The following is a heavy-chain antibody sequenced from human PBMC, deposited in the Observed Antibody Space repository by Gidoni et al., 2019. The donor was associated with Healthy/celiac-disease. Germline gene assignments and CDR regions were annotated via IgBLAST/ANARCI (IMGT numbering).Heavy chain of an antibody. D-gene: IGHD3-10*01. J-gene: IGHJ4*02. CDR3: ARVGGTMVQGVIIFDY. V-gene: IGHV4-59*01. CDR2: IYYSGST. Sequence: QVQLQESGPGLVKPSETLSLTCTVSGGPISRYYWSWIRQPPGKGLEWIGYIYYSGSTNYNPSLKSRVTISVDTSKNQFSLKLSSVTAADTAVYYCARVGGTMVQGVIIFDYWGQGTLVTVSS. CDR1: GGPISRYY.